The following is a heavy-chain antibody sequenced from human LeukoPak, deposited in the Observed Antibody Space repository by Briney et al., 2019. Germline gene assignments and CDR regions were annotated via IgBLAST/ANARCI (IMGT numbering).Heavy chain of an antibody. J-gene: IGHJ4*02. Sequence: PGGSLRLSCAVSGSTFSGYNMNWVRQAPGKGLEWIAYISSTSVIYYADSLKGRFTISRDNAKNSLYLQMNSLRAEDTAVYYCARGLSSGWYYGPDYWGQGTLVTVSS. CDR2: ISSTSVI. D-gene: IGHD6-19*01. CDR3: ARGLSSGWYYGPDY. CDR1: GSTFSGYN. V-gene: IGHV3-48*01.